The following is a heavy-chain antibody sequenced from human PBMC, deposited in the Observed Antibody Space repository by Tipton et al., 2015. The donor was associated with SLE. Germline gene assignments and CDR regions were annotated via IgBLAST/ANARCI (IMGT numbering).Heavy chain of an antibody. CDR1: GGFISSYY. Sequence: TLSLTCTVSGGFISSYYWSWIRQPPGKGLEWIGYIYYTGSTNYNPSLKSRVTISVDPSKNQFSLKLSSVTAADTAVYYCARDATQIAAARWGNYYMDVWGKGTTVTVSS. J-gene: IGHJ6*03. V-gene: IGHV4-59*12. CDR2: IYYTGST. CDR3: ARDATQIAAARWGNYYMDV. D-gene: IGHD6-13*01.